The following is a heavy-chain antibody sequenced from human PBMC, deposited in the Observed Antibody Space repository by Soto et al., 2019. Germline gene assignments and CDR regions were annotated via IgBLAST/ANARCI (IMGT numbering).Heavy chain of an antibody. V-gene: IGHV3-23*01. D-gene: IGHD3-22*01. Sequence: GGSLRLSCAASGFTFCSYAMSWVRQAPGKALEWVSGISGSGGSTYYADSVKGRFTSSRDNSKNTLYLQMNSLRAEDTAVFYCAKDLAYDTSGYFPYYFQYWGQGALVTVSS. CDR2: ISGSGGST. CDR3: AKDLAYDTSGYFPYYFQY. CDR1: GFTFCSYA. J-gene: IGHJ4*02.